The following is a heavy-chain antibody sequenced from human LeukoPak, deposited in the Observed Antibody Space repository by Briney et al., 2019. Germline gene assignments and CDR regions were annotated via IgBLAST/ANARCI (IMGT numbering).Heavy chain of an antibody. J-gene: IGHJ4*02. V-gene: IGHV4-39*07. Sequence: SETLSLTCTVSGGSISSSSYYWGWIRQPPGRGLEWIGRIYYSGSTYYNPSLQSRVTISVDTSKNQFSLKLSSVTAADTAVYYCARVLIATPYSSGWYLDYWGQGTLVTVSS. CDR1: GGSISSSSYY. D-gene: IGHD6-19*01. CDR2: IYYSGST. CDR3: ARVLIATPYSSGWYLDY.